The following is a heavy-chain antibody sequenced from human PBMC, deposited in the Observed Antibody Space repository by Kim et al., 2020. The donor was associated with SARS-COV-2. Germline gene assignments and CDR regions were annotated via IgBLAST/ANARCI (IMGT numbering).Heavy chain of an antibody. V-gene: IGHV3-23*01. D-gene: IGHD2-2*01. J-gene: IGHJ4*02. CDR3: AKEMKRVVVVPAAISDY. Sequence: VKGRYTISRDNSKNTLYLQMNSMRAEDTAVYDCAKEMKRVVVVPAAISDYWGQGTLVTVSS.